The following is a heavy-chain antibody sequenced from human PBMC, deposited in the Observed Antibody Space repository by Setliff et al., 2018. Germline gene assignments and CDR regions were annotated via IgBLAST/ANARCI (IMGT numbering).Heavy chain of an antibody. CDR1: GFTFSSFD. Sequence: GGSLRLSCAASGFTFSSFDLSWVRQTPGKGLEWISTIRSNSPTLYYADSVQGRFTISGDNARNSLFLQMSSLRAEDTAVYYCARSLGIRDYSYFDLWGRGTLVTVSP. V-gene: IGHV3-48*01. CDR2: IRSNSPTL. J-gene: IGHJ2*01. CDR3: ARSLGIRDYSYFDL. D-gene: IGHD5-12*01.